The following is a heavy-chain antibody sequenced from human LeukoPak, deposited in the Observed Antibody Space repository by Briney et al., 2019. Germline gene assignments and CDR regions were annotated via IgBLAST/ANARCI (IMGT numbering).Heavy chain of an antibody. J-gene: IGHJ4*02. V-gene: IGHV4-4*02. CDR3: ASTMVRGLSYYFDY. CDR1: GGSISSGNW. Sequence: SGTLSLTCAVSGGSISSGNWWSWVRQPPGEGLEWIGEIYHSGSTNYNPSLKSRVSISVDKAKNQFSLKLSSVTAADTAVYYCASTMVRGLSYYFDYWGQGALVTVSS. CDR2: IYHSGST. D-gene: IGHD3-10*01.